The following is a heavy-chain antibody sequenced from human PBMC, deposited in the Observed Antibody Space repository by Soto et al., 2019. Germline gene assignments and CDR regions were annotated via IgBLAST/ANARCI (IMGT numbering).Heavy chain of an antibody. V-gene: IGHV1-69*13. J-gene: IGHJ6*02. CDR2: IVPMLGTP. CDR3: ARNGTYGSSRSHYSGMDV. D-gene: IGHD3-10*01. CDR1: GGTFDKFI. Sequence: SVKVSCKASGGTFDKFITNWVRQTPGRGLEWMGGIVPMLGTPTYAEKFKGRVRISATGSATTTYMEVTSLRSEDTAIYYCARNGTYGSSRSHYSGMDVWGQGTTVTVSS.